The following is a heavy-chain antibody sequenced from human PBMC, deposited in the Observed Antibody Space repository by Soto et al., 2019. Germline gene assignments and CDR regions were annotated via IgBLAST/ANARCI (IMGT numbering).Heavy chain of an antibody. CDR1: GFTFSNYW. V-gene: IGHV3-74*01. CDR3: VKGGGKTIDY. Sequence: EVQLVESGGGLVQPGGSLRLSCAASGFTFSNYWMHWVHQAPGKGLVWVSRINSDGSSTSYADSVKGRFTISRDNAKNTLYLQMNSLRAEDTAVYYCVKGGGKTIDYWGQGTLVTVSS. J-gene: IGHJ4*02. D-gene: IGHD2-15*01. CDR2: INSDGSST.